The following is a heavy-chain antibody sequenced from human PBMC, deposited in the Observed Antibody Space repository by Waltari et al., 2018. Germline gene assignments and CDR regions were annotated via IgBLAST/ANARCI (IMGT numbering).Heavy chain of an antibody. CDR3: ARAGDGSGSQGGDWFDP. Sequence: QVQLQESGPGLVKPSETLSLTCTVSGGSISSYYWSWIRQPPGKGLEWIGYIYYSGSTTYTPSLKSRVTISVDTSKNQFSLKLSSVTAADTAVYYCARAGDGSGSQGGDWFDPWGQGTLVTVSS. CDR2: IYYSGST. CDR1: GGSISSYY. J-gene: IGHJ5*02. V-gene: IGHV4-59*01. D-gene: IGHD3-10*01.